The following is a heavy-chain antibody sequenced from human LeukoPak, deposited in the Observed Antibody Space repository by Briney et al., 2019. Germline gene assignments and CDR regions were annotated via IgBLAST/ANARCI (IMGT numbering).Heavy chain of an antibody. CDR3: AKGPLIEVAGTTWDY. D-gene: IGHD6-19*01. V-gene: IGHV1-69*13. CDR1: GGTFSSYA. J-gene: IGHJ4*02. CDR2: IIPIFGTA. Sequence: SVKVSCKASGGTFSSYAISWVRQAPGQGLEWMGGIIPIFGTANYAQKFQGRVTITADESTSTAYMELSSLRSEDTAVYYCAKGPLIEVAGTTWDYWGQGTLVTVSS.